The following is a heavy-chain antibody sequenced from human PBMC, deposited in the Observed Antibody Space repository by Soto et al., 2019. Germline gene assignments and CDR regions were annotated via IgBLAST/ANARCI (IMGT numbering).Heavy chain of an antibody. D-gene: IGHD4-17*01. Sequence: QVHLVQSETEVKEPGASVTVSCKTSHATFTGYTINWVRQAPGQGLEWLGWISSLSGNTYYARDFQGRPTMTMNPYANTAYMELRSLRSDDTAVYFGARGTVTSGRWFGAWGQGTLVTVAS. V-gene: IGHV1-18*04. CDR1: HATFTGYT. CDR3: ARGTVTSGRWFGA. J-gene: IGHJ5*02. CDR2: ISSLSGNT.